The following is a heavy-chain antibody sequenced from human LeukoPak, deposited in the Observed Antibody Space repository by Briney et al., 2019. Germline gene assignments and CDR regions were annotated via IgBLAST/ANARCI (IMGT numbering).Heavy chain of an antibody. Sequence: PGGSLRLSCAASGFTFNSYAMSWVRQPPGKGLEWVSAISGSGSSTYYANSVKGRFTISRDNSKNTLYLQMNSLRAEDTAEYYCAKSKWEGVSYYFGSWGQGALVTASS. D-gene: IGHD1-26*01. CDR3: AKSKWEGVSYYFGS. CDR2: ISGSGSST. V-gene: IGHV3-23*01. J-gene: IGHJ4*02. CDR1: GFTFNSYA.